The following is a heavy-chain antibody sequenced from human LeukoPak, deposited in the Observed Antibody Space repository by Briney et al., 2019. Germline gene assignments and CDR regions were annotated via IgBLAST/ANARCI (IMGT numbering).Heavy chain of an antibody. Sequence: WASVKVSCKASGYTFVSYDINWVRQATGQGPEWMGWMSPKSGNTGYAQKFQGRVTMTRDTSINTAYMELSGLISEDTAVYYCTRGPPNWGYDFWGQGTLVTVSS. D-gene: IGHD7-27*01. J-gene: IGHJ4*02. CDR1: GYTFVSYD. CDR2: MSPKSGNT. V-gene: IGHV1-8*01. CDR3: TRGPPNWGYDF.